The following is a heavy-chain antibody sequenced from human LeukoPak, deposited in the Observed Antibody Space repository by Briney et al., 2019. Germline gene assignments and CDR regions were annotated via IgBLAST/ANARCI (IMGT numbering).Heavy chain of an antibody. D-gene: IGHD6-19*01. Sequence: GGSLRLSCAASGFTFSSYSMNWVRQAPGKGLEWVSSISSSSSYIHYADSVKGRFTISRDNAKNSLYLQMNSLRAEDTAVYYCATSGWGGYYFDYWGQGTLVTVSS. CDR3: ATSGWGGYYFDY. CDR2: ISSSSSYI. CDR1: GFTFSSYS. V-gene: IGHV3-21*01. J-gene: IGHJ4*02.